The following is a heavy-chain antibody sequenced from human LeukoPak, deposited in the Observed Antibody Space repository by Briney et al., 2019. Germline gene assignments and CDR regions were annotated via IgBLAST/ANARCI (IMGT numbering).Heavy chain of an antibody. D-gene: IGHD3-10*01. J-gene: IGHJ4*02. CDR1: GFTFSSYS. V-gene: IGHV3-21*01. CDR3: AREGYYGSGSYCFDY. Sequence: GGSLRLSCAASGFTFSSYSMNWVRQAPGKGLEWVSSISSSSSYIYYADSVKGRFTISRDNAKNSLYLQTNSLRAEDTAVYYCAREGYYGSGSYCFDYWGQGTLVTVSS. CDR2: ISSSSSYI.